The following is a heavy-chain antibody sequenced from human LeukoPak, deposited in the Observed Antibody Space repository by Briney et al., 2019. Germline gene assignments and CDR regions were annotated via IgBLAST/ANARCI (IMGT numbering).Heavy chain of an antibody. Sequence: GGSLRLSCAASGFTCSSYAMSWVRQAPGKGLEWVSAISGSGGSTYYADSVKGRFTISRDNSKNTLYLQMNSLRAEDTAVYYCAKDFVGSSLWYFDYWGQGTLVTVSS. V-gene: IGHV3-23*01. D-gene: IGHD6-6*01. CDR3: AKDFVGSSLWYFDY. J-gene: IGHJ4*02. CDR1: GFTCSSYA. CDR2: ISGSGGST.